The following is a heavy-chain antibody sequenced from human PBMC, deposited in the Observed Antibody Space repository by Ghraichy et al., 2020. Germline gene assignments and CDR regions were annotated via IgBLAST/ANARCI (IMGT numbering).Heavy chain of an antibody. V-gene: IGHV3-30*18. Sequence: GGSLRLSCAASGFTFSSYGMHWVRQAPGKGLEWVAVISYDGSNKYYADSVKGRFTISRDNSKNTLYLQMNSLRAEDTAVYYCAKDGAKTYYDFWSGRVYWGQGTLVTVSS. CDR3: AKDGAKTYYDFWSGRVY. J-gene: IGHJ4*02. CDR2: ISYDGSNK. D-gene: IGHD3-3*01. CDR1: GFTFSSYG.